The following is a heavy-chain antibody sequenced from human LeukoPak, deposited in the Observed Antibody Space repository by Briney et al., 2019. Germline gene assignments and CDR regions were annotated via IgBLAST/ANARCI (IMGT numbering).Heavy chain of an antibody. CDR2: INSDGSWT. CDR1: GRYW. J-gene: IGHJ4*02. V-gene: IGHV3-74*01. CDR3: VSFYETH. Sequence: GGSLRLSCAASGRYWMHWVRQAPGKGLVWVSHINSDGSWTSYADSVKGRFTISKDNAKNTVYLQMSNLRVEDTAVYYCVSFYETHWGRGTLVTVSS. D-gene: IGHD2/OR15-2a*01.